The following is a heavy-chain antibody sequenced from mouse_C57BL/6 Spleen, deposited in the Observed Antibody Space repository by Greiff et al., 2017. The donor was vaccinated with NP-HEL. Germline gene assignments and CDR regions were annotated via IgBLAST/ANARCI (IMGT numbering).Heavy chain of an antibody. CDR3: ARRNYYGRRDYFDY. V-gene: IGHV1-22*01. D-gene: IGHD1-1*01. CDR2: INPNTGGT. CDR1: GYTFTDYN. Sequence: VQLQQSGPELVKPGASVKMSCKASGYTFTDYNMHWVKQSHGKSLEWIGYINPNTGGTSYNQKFKGKATLTVNKSSSTAYMELRSLTSEDSAVYYCARRNYYGRRDYFDYWGQGTTLSVSS. J-gene: IGHJ2*01.